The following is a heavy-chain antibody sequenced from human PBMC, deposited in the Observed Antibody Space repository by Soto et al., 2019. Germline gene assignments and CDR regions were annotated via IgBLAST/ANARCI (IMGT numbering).Heavy chain of an antibody. CDR1: GYTFTGYD. V-gene: IGHV1-2*04. CDR2: INPNSGGT. J-gene: IGHJ6*03. D-gene: IGHD2-15*01. CDR3: ARDGGYCSGGSCYYYYMDV. Sequence: ASVKVSCKASGYTFTGYDMHWVRQAPGQGLEWMGWINPNSGGTNYAQKFQGWVTMTRDTSISTAYMELSRLRSDDTAVYYCARDGGYCSGGSCYYYYMDVWGKGTTVTVSS.